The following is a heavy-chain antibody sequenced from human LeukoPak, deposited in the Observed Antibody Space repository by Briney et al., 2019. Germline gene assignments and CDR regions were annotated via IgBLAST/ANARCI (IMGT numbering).Heavy chain of an antibody. CDR3: ARDLSSSGYSSRFSYFDY. Sequence: PGGSLRLSCAASGFTFSTYEMNWVRQAPGKGLEWVSYISSSGSTIYYADSVKGRFTISRDNAKNSLYLQMNSLRAEDTAVYYCARDLSSSGYSSRFSYFDYWGQGTLVTVSS. J-gene: IGHJ4*02. CDR2: ISSSGSTI. V-gene: IGHV3-48*03. CDR1: GFTFSTYE. D-gene: IGHD3-22*01.